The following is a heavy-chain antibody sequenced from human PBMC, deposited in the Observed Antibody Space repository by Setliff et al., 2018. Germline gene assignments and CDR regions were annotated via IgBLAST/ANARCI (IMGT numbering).Heavy chain of an antibody. CDR1: GYTFSSYS. V-gene: IGHV1-3*01. CDR2: INAANETT. Sequence: GASVKVSCKASGYTFSSYSMHWVRQAPGQRLEWMGWINAANETTQYSKKFQGRLTITRDTSANTAYMELSSLRSEDTALYYCARYNWNTNWFDPWGQGTLVTVSS. J-gene: IGHJ5*02. CDR3: ARYNWNTNWFDP. D-gene: IGHD1-20*01.